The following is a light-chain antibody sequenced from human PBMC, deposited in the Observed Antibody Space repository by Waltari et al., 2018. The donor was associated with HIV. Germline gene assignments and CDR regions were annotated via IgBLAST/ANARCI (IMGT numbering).Light chain of an antibody. Sequence: EIVMTQSPATLSVSPGERVTLSCTASQNVITNLAWYQQKPGQAPRLLIYGASTRATGIPPRFSGGGPGTEFTLTIGSLQSEDFTFYYCQQYNKWPRTFGQGTKVEVK. CDR1: QNVITN. CDR3: QQYNKWPRT. J-gene: IGKJ1*01. CDR2: GAS. V-gene: IGKV3-15*01.